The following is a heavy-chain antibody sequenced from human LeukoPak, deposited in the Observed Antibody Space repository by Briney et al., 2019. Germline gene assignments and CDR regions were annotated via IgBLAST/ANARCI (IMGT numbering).Heavy chain of an antibody. CDR1: GFTFSGYG. CDR2: IHYDGARS. D-gene: IGHD2-15*01. J-gene: IGHJ4*02. CDR3: ARDYDFYCSGGSCYSPRLADY. V-gene: IGHV3-30*02. Sequence: GGSLRLSCAASGFTFSGYGMHWVRQAPGKGLEWVAFIHYDGARSYYADSVKGRFTISRDNAKNSLYLQMNSLRAEDTAVYYCARDYDFYCSGGSCYSPRLADYWGQGTLVTVSS.